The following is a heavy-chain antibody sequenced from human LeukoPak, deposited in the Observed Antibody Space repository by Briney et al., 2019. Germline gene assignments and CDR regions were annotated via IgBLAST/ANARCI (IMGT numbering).Heavy chain of an antibody. J-gene: IGHJ3*02. CDR1: GGSISSGDYY. Sequence: PSQTLSLTCTVSGGSISSGDYYWSWLRPPPGKGLEWIGYIYYSGSTYYNPSLKSRVTISVDTSKNQFSLKPSSVTAADTAVYYCARVALYYYDSSGYYSDAFDIWGQGTMVTVS. CDR2: IYYSGST. CDR3: ARVALYYYDSSGYYSDAFDI. V-gene: IGHV4-30-4*08. D-gene: IGHD3-22*01.